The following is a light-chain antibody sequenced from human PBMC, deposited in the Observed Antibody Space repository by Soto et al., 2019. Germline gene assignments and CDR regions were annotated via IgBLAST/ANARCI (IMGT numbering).Light chain of an antibody. V-gene: IGKV3-15*01. J-gene: IGKJ1*01. CDR1: QSVSSN. Sequence: EIVMTQSPATLSLSPGERTTLSCRASQSVSSNLAWYKQKPGQAPRLLIYGASTRATGIPARFSGSGSGTEFTLTFSSRQSEDFAVYYCQQYNNWPQWTFGQGTKVEIK. CDR3: QQYNNWPQWT. CDR2: GAS.